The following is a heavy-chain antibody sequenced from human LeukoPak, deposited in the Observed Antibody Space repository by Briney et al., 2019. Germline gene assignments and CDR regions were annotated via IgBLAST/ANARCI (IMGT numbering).Heavy chain of an antibody. J-gene: IGHJ4*02. CDR2: IYSGGST. CDR3: ASIAVAGTRVN. CDR1: GFTVSSNY. V-gene: IGHV3-66*01. Sequence: PGGSLRLSCAASGFTVSSNYMSWVRQAPGKGLEWVSVIYSGGSTYYADSVKGRFTILGDNSKNTLYLQMNSLRAEDTAVYYCASIAVAGTRVNWGQGTLVTVSS. D-gene: IGHD6-19*01.